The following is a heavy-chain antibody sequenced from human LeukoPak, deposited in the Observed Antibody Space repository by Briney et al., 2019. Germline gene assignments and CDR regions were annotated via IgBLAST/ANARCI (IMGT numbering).Heavy chain of an antibody. CDR3: AKDRGSWPYYLDY. Sequence: QAGGSLRLSCAASGFSLSSYALTWVRQAPGKGLEWVSAISGSGGSTYYADSVKGRFTISRDNSKSTLYLQMNSLRAEDTAVYYCAKDRGSWPYYLDYWGQGTLATVSS. CDR2: ISGSGGST. CDR1: GFSLSSYA. V-gene: IGHV3-23*01. J-gene: IGHJ4*02. D-gene: IGHD6-13*01.